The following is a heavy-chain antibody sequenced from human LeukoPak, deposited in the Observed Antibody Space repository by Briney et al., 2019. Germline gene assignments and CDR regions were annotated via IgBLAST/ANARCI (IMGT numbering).Heavy chain of an antibody. Sequence: GASVKVSCKASGYTFTGYYMHWVRQAPGQGLEWMGWINPNSGGTNYAQKFQGRVTMTRDTSISTAYMELSRLRSDDTAVYYCARGITIFGVVIIEPSSDYWGQGTPVTVSS. CDR1: GYTFTGYY. D-gene: IGHD3-3*01. V-gene: IGHV1-2*02. CDR2: INPNSGGT. J-gene: IGHJ4*02. CDR3: ARGITIFGVVIIEPSSDY.